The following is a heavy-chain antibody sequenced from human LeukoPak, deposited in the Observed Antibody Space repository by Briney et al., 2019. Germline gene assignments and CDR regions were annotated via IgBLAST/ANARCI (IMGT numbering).Heavy chain of an antibody. D-gene: IGHD3-10*01. Sequence: SETLSLTCTVSGGSISSGDYYWSWTRQPPGKGLEWIGYIYYSGSTYYNPSLKSRVTISVDTSKNQFSLKLSSVTAADTAVYYCARAIWFGELLYSHFDYWGQGTLVTVSS. CDR1: GGSISSGDYY. J-gene: IGHJ4*02. CDR3: ARAIWFGELLYSHFDY. V-gene: IGHV4-30-4*01. CDR2: IYYSGST.